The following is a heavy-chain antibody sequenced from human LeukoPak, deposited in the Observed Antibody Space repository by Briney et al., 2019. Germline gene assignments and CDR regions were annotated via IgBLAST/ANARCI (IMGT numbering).Heavy chain of an antibody. CDR3: ARGAALTTVDQGPGADY. Sequence: VASVKVSCKASGYTFTNYYIHWVRQDPGQGFEWMGIINPSSGSTTYAQKFQGRVTMTRDTSTTTVYMELYSLRSEDTAVYYCARGAALTTVDQGPGADYWGQGTLVTVSS. CDR2: INPSSGST. J-gene: IGHJ4*02. D-gene: IGHD4-23*01. CDR1: GYTFTNYY. V-gene: IGHV1-46*01.